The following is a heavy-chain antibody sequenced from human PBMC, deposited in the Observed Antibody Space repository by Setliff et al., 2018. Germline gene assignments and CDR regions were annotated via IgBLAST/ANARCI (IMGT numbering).Heavy chain of an antibody. J-gene: IGHJ4*02. CDR3: ASAAAGYCSGRSCYAKLYFDY. V-gene: IGHV4-39*01. CDR1: GGSISSSSYY. Sequence: SETLSLTCTVSGGSISSSSYYWGWIRQSPGKGLEWIGTSESTYNNPSFKSRLTISVDTSKNQFSLKLSSVTAADTAVYYCASAAAGYCSGRSCYAKLYFDYWGQGTLVTVSS. CDR2: SEST. D-gene: IGHD2-15*01.